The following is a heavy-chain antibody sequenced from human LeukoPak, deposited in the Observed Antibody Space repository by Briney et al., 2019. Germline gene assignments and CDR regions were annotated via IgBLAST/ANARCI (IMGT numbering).Heavy chain of an antibody. V-gene: IGHV4-59*01. D-gene: IGHD3-3*01. CDR2: IYYNGST. CDR1: GGSITNYF. CDR3: ARDPSWSGWFDP. J-gene: IGHJ5*02. Sequence: SETLSLTCTVSGGSITNYFWSWIRQPPGKGLEWIGFIYYNGSTNYNPSLESRVIISVDTSKSQFSLKLSSVTAADTAVYYCARDPSWSGWFDPWGQGPLATVS.